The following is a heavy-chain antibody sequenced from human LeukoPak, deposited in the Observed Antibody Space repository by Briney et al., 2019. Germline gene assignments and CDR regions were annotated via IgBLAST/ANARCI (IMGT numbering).Heavy chain of an antibody. CDR1: GFTFSSYA. CDR2: ISYDGSNK. CDR3: ARGLLPGRYDSSGYYLPHY. J-gene: IGHJ4*02. Sequence: GGSLRLSCAASGFTFSSYAMHWVRQAPGKGLEWVAVISYDGSNKYYADSVKGRFTISRDNSKNTLYQQMNSLRAEDTAVYYCARGLLPGRYDSSGYYLPHYWGQGTLVTVSS. V-gene: IGHV3-30-3*01. D-gene: IGHD3-22*01.